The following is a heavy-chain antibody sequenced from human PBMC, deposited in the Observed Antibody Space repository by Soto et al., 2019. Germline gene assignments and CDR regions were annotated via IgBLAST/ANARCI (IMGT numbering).Heavy chain of an antibody. CDR1: GFTFSSYA. V-gene: IGHV3-23*01. J-gene: IGHJ4*02. CDR2: ISGSGGST. D-gene: IGHD6-19*01. Sequence: GGSLRLSCTASGFTFSSYAMNWVRQAPGKGLEWVSVISGSGGSTYYADSVKGRFTISRDNSKNKLYLQMNSLRAEDTAVYYWASRTSGWYFDYWGQGTLVTVSS. CDR3: ASRTSGWYFDY.